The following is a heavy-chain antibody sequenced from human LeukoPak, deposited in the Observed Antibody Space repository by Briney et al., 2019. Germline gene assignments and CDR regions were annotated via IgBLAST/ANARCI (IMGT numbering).Heavy chain of an antibody. J-gene: IGHJ4*02. CDR2: INNGGGST. D-gene: IGHD5-12*01. Sequence: GGSLRLSCSASGFIFRNHPMHWVRQAPGKGLECVSGINNGGGSTYYADSVTGRFTISRDNSKNTLYLQMSSLRAEDTAVYYCVKGIYSASSPFDYWGQGTPVTVSS. CDR3: VKGIYSASSPFDY. V-gene: IGHV3-64D*09. CDR1: GFIFRNHP.